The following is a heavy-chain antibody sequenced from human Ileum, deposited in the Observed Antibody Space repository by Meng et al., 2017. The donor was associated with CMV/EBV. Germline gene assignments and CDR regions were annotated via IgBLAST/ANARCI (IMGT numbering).Heavy chain of an antibody. V-gene: IGHV4-4*07. Sequence: QWQLQQSGPSLLQPSDPLSLTCTVTGGPLTSYYWTWIRQPAGKGLEWIGRIHPTGTTDDNPSLRSRVSMSLDKSKNQFSLKLTSVTAADTAVYYCARAAARGVPVDLWGQGTLVTVSS. CDR2: IHPTGTT. CDR1: GGPLTSYY. J-gene: IGHJ5*02. D-gene: IGHD3-10*01. CDR3: ARAAARGVPVDL.